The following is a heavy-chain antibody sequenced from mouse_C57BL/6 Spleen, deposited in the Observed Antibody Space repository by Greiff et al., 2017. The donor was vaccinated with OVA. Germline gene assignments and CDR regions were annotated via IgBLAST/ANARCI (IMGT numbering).Heavy chain of an antibody. CDR1: GYTFTDYN. CDR3: ARSDWDWFAY. CDR2: INPNNGGT. D-gene: IGHD4-1*01. J-gene: IGHJ3*01. Sequence: EVHLVESGPELVKPGASVKIPCKASGYTFTDYNMDWVKQSHGKSLEWIGDINPNNGGTIYNQKFKGKATLTVDKSSSTAYMELRSLTSEDTAVYYCARSDWDWFAYWGQGTLVTVSA. V-gene: IGHV1-18*01.